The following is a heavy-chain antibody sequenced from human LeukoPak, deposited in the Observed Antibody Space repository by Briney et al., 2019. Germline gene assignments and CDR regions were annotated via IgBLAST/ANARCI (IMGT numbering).Heavy chain of an antibody. Sequence: GGSLRLSCAASGFVFSRFWMHWVRQVPGKGLEWVSRLNEDGRITTYADSVQGRFIISRDNSKNTLYLQMYNLRAEDTALYYCARDLGGIAGSWGQGTWVTVSS. CDR2: LNEDGRIT. V-gene: IGHV3-74*01. J-gene: IGHJ1*01. CDR3: ARDLGGIAGS. D-gene: IGHD1-26*01. CDR1: GFVFSRFW.